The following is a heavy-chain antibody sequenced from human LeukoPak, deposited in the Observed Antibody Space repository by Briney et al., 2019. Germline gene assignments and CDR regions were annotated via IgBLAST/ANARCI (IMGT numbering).Heavy chain of an antibody. CDR3: AKDADYGDYVLGAGGY. Sequence: GGSLRLSCVASGFTFSRYGMHWVRQAPGKGLEWVAVILLDGSKEFYTDSVKGRFTISRDNSKNMLYLQMNSLRAEDTAVYYCAKDADYGDYVLGAGGYWGQGTLVTVSS. J-gene: IGHJ4*02. V-gene: IGHV3-33*06. CDR1: GFTFSRYG. CDR2: ILLDGSKE. D-gene: IGHD4-17*01.